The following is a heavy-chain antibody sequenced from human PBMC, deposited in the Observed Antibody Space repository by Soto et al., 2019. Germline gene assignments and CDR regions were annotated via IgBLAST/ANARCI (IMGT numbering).Heavy chain of an antibody. D-gene: IGHD3-22*01. CDR2: IYYSGST. Sequence: QLQLQESGPGLVKPSETLSLTCTVSGGSISSSSYYWGWIRQPPGKGLEWIGSIYYSGSTYYNPSLKSRVTISVDTSKNQFSLKLSSVTAADTAVYYCARRGSSSGYYYGGDFDYWGQGTLVTVSS. CDR1: GGSISSSSYY. J-gene: IGHJ4*02. CDR3: ARRGSSSGYYYGGDFDY. V-gene: IGHV4-39*01.